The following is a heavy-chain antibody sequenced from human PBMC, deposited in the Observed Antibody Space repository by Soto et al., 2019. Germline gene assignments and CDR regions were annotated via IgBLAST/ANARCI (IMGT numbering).Heavy chain of an antibody. J-gene: IGHJ6*02. V-gene: IGHV1-69*01. CDR1: GGTFSSYA. CDR2: IIPIFGTA. CDR3: ARDPRNTAMAGYYYYGMDV. D-gene: IGHD5-18*01. Sequence: QVQLVQSGAEVKKPGSSMKVSCKASGGTFSSYAISWVRQAPGQGLEWMGGIIPIFGTANYAQKFQGRVTITADESTSTAYMELSSLRSEDTAVYYCARDPRNTAMAGYYYYGMDVWGQGTTVTVSS.